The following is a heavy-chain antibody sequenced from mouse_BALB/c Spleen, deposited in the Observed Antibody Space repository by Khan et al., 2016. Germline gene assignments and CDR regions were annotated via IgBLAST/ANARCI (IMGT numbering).Heavy chain of an antibody. D-gene: IGHD3-2*01. CDR2: INPSTGYT. J-gene: IGHJ2*01. CDR3: ASRQLGLYFDY. CDR1: GYTFTSYW. V-gene: IGHV1-7*01. Sequence: QVQLQQSGAELAKPGASVKMSCKASGYTFTSYWMHWVKQRPGQGLEWIGYINPSTGYTEYHQKFKDKAPLTADKSSSTAYMQLSSLTSDDSAVYYCASRQLGLYFDYWGQGTTLPVSS.